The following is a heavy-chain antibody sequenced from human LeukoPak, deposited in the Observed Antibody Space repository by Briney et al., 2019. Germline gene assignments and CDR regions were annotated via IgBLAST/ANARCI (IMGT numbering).Heavy chain of an antibody. CDR3: ARQRSIVVVRDAFDI. J-gene: IGHJ3*02. CDR2: IYPGDSDT. Sequence: GESLKISCKGSGYSFTSYWIGWVRQMPGKGLEWMGIIYPGDSDTRYSPSFQGQGTISADKSISTAYLQWSSLKASDTAMYYCARQRSIVVVRDAFDIWGQGTMVTVSS. CDR1: GYSFTSYW. D-gene: IGHD2-21*01. V-gene: IGHV5-51*01.